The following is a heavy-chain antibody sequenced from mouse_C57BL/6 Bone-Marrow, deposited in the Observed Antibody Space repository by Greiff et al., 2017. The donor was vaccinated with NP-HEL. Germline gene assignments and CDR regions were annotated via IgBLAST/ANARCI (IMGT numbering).Heavy chain of an antibody. D-gene: IGHD1-1*01. J-gene: IGHJ1*03. V-gene: IGHV5-6*01. Sequence: EVKLVESGGDLVKPGGSLTLSCAASGFTFSSYGMSWVRQTPDKRLEWVATISSGGSYTYYPDSVKGRFTISRDNAKNTLYLQMSSLKSEDTAMYYWARHRNYLPYWYFDVWGTGTTVTVSS. CDR1: GFTFSSYG. CDR3: ARHRNYLPYWYFDV. CDR2: ISSGGSYT.